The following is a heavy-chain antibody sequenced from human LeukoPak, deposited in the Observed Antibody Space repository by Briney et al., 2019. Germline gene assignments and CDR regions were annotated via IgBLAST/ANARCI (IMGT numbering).Heavy chain of an antibody. J-gene: IGHJ3*02. Sequence: GASVKVSCKASGYTFTGYYMHWVRQAPGQGLEWMGWINPNSGGTNYAQKFQGRVTMTRDTSISTAYMELSRLRSDDTAVYYCARGRDSWSGYVDAFDIWGQGTMVTVSS. V-gene: IGHV1-2*02. CDR3: ARGRDSWSGYVDAFDI. D-gene: IGHD3-3*01. CDR2: INPNSGGT. CDR1: GYTFTGYY.